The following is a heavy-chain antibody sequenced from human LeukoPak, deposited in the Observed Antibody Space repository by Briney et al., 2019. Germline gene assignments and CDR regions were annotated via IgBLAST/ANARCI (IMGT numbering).Heavy chain of an antibody. CDR2: ISSSGSTI. D-gene: IGHD3-16*01. Sequence: GGSLRLFCAASGFTFSSYEMNWVRQAPGKGLEWVSYISSSGSTIYYADSVKGRFTISRDNAKNSLYLQMNSLRAEDTAVYYCAREGSFYAYGMDVWGQGTTVTVSS. CDR1: GFTFSSYE. J-gene: IGHJ6*02. V-gene: IGHV3-48*03. CDR3: AREGSFYAYGMDV.